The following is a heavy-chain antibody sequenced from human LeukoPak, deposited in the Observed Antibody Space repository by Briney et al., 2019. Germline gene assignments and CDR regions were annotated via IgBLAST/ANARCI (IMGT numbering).Heavy chain of an antibody. Sequence: SKTLSLTCTVSGGSISSYYWSWIRQPPGQRLEWIGYIYDSGTTNCNPSLKSRVTISADTSKNQFSLKLSSVTAADTAVYYCARHARRDGYTYQFDYWGHGTLVTVSS. J-gene: IGHJ4*01. D-gene: IGHD5-24*01. CDR1: GGSISSYY. CDR2: IYDSGTT. V-gene: IGHV4-59*08. CDR3: ARHARRDGYTYQFDY.